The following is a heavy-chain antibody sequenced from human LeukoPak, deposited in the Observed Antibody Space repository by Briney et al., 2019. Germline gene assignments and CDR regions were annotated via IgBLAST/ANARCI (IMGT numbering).Heavy chain of an antibody. V-gene: IGHV3-21*01. J-gene: IGHJ6*02. CDR1: GFIFSSYW. CDR2: ISSSSSYI. D-gene: IGHD3-3*01. Sequence: GGSLRLSCAASGFIFSSYWMHWVRQAPGKGLEWVSSISSSSSYIYYADSVKGRFTISRDNAKNSLYLQMNSLRAEDTAVYYCARDRVLRFLEWNDYYYYGMDVWGQGTTVTVSS. CDR3: ARDRVLRFLEWNDYYYYGMDV.